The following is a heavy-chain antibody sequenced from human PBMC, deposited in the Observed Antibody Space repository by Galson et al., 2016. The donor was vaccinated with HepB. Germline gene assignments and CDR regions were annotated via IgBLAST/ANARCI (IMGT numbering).Heavy chain of an antibody. CDR2: ITHSGGT. Sequence: ETLSLTCGVYGASISGYYWGWIRQPPGKGLDWIGEITHSGGTNQHPSLKSRVTISVDTSKNQFSLKLKSVHAAATAVYYCARGSSNWPAGAFDIWGPGTVLTVSS. CDR3: ARGSSNWPAGAFDI. CDR1: GASISGYY. D-gene: IGHD6-13*01. J-gene: IGHJ3*02. V-gene: IGHV4-34*01.